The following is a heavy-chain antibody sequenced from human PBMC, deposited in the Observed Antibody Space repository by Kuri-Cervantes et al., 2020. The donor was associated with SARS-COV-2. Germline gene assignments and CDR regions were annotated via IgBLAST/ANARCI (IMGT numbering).Heavy chain of an antibody. D-gene: IGHD3-3*01. CDR2: IYYSGST. V-gene: IGHV4-31*03. J-gene: IGHJ6*02. CDR1: GGHISSGGYY. CDR3: ARAGVGDFWSGYYGMDV. Sequence: SETLSLTCIVSGGHISSGGYYWSWIRQHPGKGLEWIGYIYYSGSTYYNPSLKSRVTISVDTSKNQFSLKLSSVTAADTAVYYCARAGVGDFWSGYYGMDVWGQGTTVTVSS.